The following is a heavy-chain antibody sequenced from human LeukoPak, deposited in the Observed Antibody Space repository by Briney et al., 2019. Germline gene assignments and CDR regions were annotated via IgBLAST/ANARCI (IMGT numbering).Heavy chain of an antibody. CDR1: GGTFSSYA. CDR3: AREVGQLLLSSYSHGEDYYYYYMDV. V-gene: IGHV1-69*06. CDR2: IIPIFGTA. D-gene: IGHD2-2*01. Sequence: GASVKVSCKASGGTFSSYAISWVRQAPGQGLEWMGGIIPIFGTANYAQKFQGRVTITADKSTSTAYMELSSLRSEDTAVYYCAREVGQLLLSSYSHGEDYYYYYMDVWGKGTTVTVSS. J-gene: IGHJ6*03.